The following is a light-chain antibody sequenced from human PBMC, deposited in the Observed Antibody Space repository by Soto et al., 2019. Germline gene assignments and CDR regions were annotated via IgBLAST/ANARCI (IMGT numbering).Light chain of an antibody. V-gene: IGKV1-39*01. CDR2: AAS. CDR1: QSISNY. Sequence: DIQMTQSPSSLSASVGDRVTITCRASQSISNYLNWYQQKPGIAPKLLIYAASSLQSGVPSRFSGSGSGTDFTLTISSLQPEDFATYYCQQSYSTRWTFGQGTKVDIK. J-gene: IGKJ1*01. CDR3: QQSYSTRWT.